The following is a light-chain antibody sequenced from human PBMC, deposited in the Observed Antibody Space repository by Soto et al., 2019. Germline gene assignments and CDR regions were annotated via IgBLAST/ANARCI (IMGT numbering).Light chain of an antibody. Sequence: TQSPATLSVSPGERATLSCRASQSVSNNYLAWYQQKPGQAPRLLIYGASNRATGIPDRFSGSGSGTDFTLTISRLEPDDFAIYHCHQHGGSPETFGQGTKVDIK. J-gene: IGKJ1*01. CDR2: GAS. V-gene: IGKV3-20*01. CDR3: HQHGGSPET. CDR1: QSVSNNY.